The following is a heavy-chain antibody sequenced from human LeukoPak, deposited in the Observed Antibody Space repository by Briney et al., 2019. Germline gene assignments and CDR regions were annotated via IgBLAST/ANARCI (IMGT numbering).Heavy chain of an antibody. V-gene: IGHV1-18*01. J-gene: IGHJ4*02. CDR3: ARVNDFWSGYYLDY. Sequence: ASVKVSCKASGYTFTSYGISWVRQAPGQGLEWMGWISAYNGNTNYAQKHQGRVTMTTDTSTSTAYMELRSLRSDDTAVYYCARVNDFWSGYYLDYWGQGTLVTVST. CDR1: GYTFTSYG. CDR2: ISAYNGNT. D-gene: IGHD3-3*01.